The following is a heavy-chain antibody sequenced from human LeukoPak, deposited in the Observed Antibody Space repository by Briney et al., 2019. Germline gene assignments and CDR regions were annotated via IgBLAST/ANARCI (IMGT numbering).Heavy chain of an antibody. J-gene: IGHJ4*02. CDR3: ARATGAYYFDY. D-gene: IGHD1-14*01. CDR2: ISSSSSYI. V-gene: IGHV3-21*01. CDR1: GFTFSSYS. Sequence: GGSLRLSCAASGFTFSSYSMNWVRQAPGKGLEWVPSISSSSSYIYYADSVKGRFTISRDNAKNSLYLQMNSLRAEDTAVYYCARATGAYYFDYWGQGTLVTVSS.